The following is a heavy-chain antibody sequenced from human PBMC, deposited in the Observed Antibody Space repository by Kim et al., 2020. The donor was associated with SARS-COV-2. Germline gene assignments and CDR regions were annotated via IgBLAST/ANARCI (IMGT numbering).Heavy chain of an antibody. D-gene: IGHD4-17*01. V-gene: IGHV1-69*13. CDR1: GGTFSSYA. Sequence: SVKVSCKASGGTFSSYAISWVRQAPGQGLEWMGGIIPIFGTANYAQKFQGRVTITADESTSTAYMELSSLRSEDTAVYYCAVSSEHGDYHPEGRDWGQGTLVTVSS. CDR2: IIPIFGTA. CDR3: AVSSEHGDYHPEGRD. J-gene: IGHJ4*02.